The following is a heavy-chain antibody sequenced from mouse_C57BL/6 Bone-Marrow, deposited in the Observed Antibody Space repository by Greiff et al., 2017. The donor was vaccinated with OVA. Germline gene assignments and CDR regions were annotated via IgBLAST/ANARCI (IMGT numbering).Heavy chain of an antibody. V-gene: IGHV1-54*01. Sequence: QVQLQQSGAELVRPGTSVKVSCKASGYAFTNYLIEWVKQRPGQGLEWIGVINPGSGGTNYNETFKGKATLTADKSSSTAYMQLSSLTSEDSAVYFCARGLQAWFAYWGQGTLVTVSA. J-gene: IGHJ3*01. CDR1: GYAFTNYL. CDR3: ARGLQAWFAY. CDR2: INPGSGGT. D-gene: IGHD2-2*01.